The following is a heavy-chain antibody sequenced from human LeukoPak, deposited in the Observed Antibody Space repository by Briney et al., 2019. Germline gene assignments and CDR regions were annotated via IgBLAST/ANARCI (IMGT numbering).Heavy chain of an antibody. D-gene: IGHD5-18*01. CDR1: GGSFSGYY. V-gene: IGHV4-34*01. J-gene: IGHJ4*02. Sequence: PSETLSLTCAVYGGSFSGYYWSWIRQPPGKGLEWIGEINHSGSTNYNPSLKSRVTISVDTSKNQFSLKLSSVTAADTAVYYRARHLSGITGYTYGRGIDYWGQGTLVTVSS. CDR2: INHSGST. CDR3: ARHLSGITGYTYGRGIDY.